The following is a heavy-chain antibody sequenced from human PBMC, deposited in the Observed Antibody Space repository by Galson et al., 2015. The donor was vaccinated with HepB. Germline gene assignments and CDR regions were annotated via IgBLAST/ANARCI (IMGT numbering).Heavy chain of an antibody. Sequence: SLRLSCAGSGFIFSNYAMSWFRQAPGKGLEWVGFIRSKGYGGTTEYAASVKGRFTISRDDSKNIAYLQMNILKTEDSAVYYCTREIREYHFWGGDLDFNYWGQGTLVTVSS. J-gene: IGHJ4*02. V-gene: IGHV3-49*03. D-gene: IGHD3-3*01. CDR2: IRSKGYGGTT. CDR3: TREIREYHFWGGDLDFNY. CDR1: GFIFSNYA.